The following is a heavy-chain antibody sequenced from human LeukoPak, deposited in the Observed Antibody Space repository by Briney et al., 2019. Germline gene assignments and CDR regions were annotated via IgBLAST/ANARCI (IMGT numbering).Heavy chain of an antibody. D-gene: IGHD6-13*01. CDR3: ARGIAAAYYYYYMDV. CDR1: GGTFSSYA. V-gene: IGHV1-69*05. J-gene: IGHJ6*03. Sequence: ASVKVSCKASGGTFSSYAISWVRQAPGQGLEGMGGIIPIFGTANYAQKFQGRVTITTDESTSTAYMELSSLRSEDTAVYYCARGIAAAYYYYYMDVWGKGTTVTVSS. CDR2: IIPIFGTA.